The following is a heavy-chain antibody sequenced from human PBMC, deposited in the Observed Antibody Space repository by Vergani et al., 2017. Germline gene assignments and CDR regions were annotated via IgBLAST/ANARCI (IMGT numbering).Heavy chain of an antibody. Sequence: QVQLQQWGAGLLKPSETLSLTCAVYGGSFSGYYWSWIRQPPGKGLEWIGEINHSGSTNYNPSLKSRVTISVDTSKNQFSLKLSSVTAADTAVYYCARDRGGSSPYYFDYWGQGTLVTVSS. V-gene: IGHV4-34*01. CDR2: INHSGST. D-gene: IGHD1-26*01. CDR3: ARDRGGSSPYYFDY. CDR1: GGSFSGYY. J-gene: IGHJ4*02.